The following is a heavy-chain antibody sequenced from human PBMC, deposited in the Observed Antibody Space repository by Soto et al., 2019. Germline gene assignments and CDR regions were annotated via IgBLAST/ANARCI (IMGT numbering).Heavy chain of an antibody. Sequence: GGSLRLSCAASGFTLSSYDMHWVRQAPGKGLEWVAVISYEGSNKYYADSVKGRFTISRDNSKNTLYLKMNSLRAEDTAVYYCARDPNYYDSSGYYYAYYYYGMDVWGQGTTVTVSS. V-gene: IGHV3-30-3*01. CDR2: ISYEGSNK. CDR3: ARDPNYYDSSGYYYAYYYYGMDV. D-gene: IGHD3-22*01. J-gene: IGHJ6*02. CDR1: GFTLSSYD.